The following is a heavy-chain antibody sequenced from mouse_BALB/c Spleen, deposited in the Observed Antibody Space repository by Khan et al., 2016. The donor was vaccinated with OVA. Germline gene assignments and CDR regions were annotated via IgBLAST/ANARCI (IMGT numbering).Heavy chain of an antibody. CDR1: GYSFTDYY. V-gene: IGHV1S135*01. Sequence: VQLKESGPELMKPGASVKISCKASGYSFTDYYIHWVKQSHGQSLEWIGYIDPFNGGTNFNQKFKGTATLTVDKSSRTAYMHLNSLTSEDSAVYYCTRLGTTGWFAYWGQGTLVTVSA. CDR2: IDPFNGGT. CDR3: TRLGTTGWFAY. D-gene: IGHD2-13*01. J-gene: IGHJ3*01.